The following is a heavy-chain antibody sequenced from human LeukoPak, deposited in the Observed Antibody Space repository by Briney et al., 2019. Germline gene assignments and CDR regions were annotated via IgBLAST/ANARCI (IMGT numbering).Heavy chain of an antibody. J-gene: IGHJ4*02. V-gene: IGHV1-18*01. CDR3: ARDDPAAAGAYFDY. CDR1: GYTFTSYG. CDR2: ISAYNGNT. Sequence: ASVKVSCKASGYTFTSYGISWVRQAPGQGLEWMGGISAYNGNTNYAQKLQGRVTITTDTTTSTAYMQLRSLRSDDTAVYYCARDDPAAAGAYFDYWGQGTLVTVSS. D-gene: IGHD6-13*01.